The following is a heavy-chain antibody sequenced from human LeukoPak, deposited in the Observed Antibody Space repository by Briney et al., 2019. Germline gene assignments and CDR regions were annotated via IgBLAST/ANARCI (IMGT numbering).Heavy chain of an antibody. V-gene: IGHV3-23*01. D-gene: IGHD1-26*01. Sequence: GSLSLSCAASGFSFSSYAMCWVCHGPRQGLGWVSAISVSGGSTYYADSVKGRFTISRDNSKNTLYLQMNSLRAEDTAVYYCAKDRAGSYYAFDYWGQGTLVSVSS. J-gene: IGHJ4*02. CDR1: GFSFSSYA. CDR3: AKDRAGSYYAFDY. CDR2: ISVSGGST.